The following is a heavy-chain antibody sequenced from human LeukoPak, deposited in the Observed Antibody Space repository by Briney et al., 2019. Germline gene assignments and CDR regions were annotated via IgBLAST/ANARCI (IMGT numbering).Heavy chain of an antibody. D-gene: IGHD6-13*01. CDR1: GYSFPIYW. J-gene: IGHJ1*01. V-gene: IGHV5-51*01. Sequence: GESLKIPCKGSGYSFPIYWIGWVRQMPGKGLEWMGIIYPGDSDTRYSPSFQGQVTISADKSISTAYLQWSSLKASDTAMYYCARQRTPGIAAAGTVIPLRYFQHWGQGTLVTVSS. CDR2: IYPGDSDT. CDR3: ARQRTPGIAAAGTVIPLRYFQH.